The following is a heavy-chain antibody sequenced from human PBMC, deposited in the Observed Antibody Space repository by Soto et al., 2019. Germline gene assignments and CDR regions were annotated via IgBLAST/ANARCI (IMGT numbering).Heavy chain of an antibody. Sequence: GESLKISCKASGYTFTGYYMHWVRQAPGQGLEWMGWINPNSGGTNYAQKFQGWVTMTRDTSISTAYMELSRLRSDDTAVYYCARGLAGWFDPWGQGTLVTVSS. J-gene: IGHJ5*02. CDR1: GYTFTGYY. D-gene: IGHD6-19*01. V-gene: IGHV1-2*04. CDR2: INPNSGGT. CDR3: ARGLAGWFDP.